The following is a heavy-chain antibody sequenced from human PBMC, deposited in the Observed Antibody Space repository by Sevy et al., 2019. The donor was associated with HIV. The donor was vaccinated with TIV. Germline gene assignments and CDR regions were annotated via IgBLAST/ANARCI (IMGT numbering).Heavy chain of an antibody. CDR1: GFTFSSYW. J-gene: IGHJ5*02. CDR3: ATSGGET. D-gene: IGHD3-16*01. V-gene: IGHV3-7*01. CDR2: IKQDGSEK. Sequence: GGSLRLSCAASGFTFSSYWMNWIRQPPGKGLEWVANIKQDGSEKYYVDSVKGRFTISRDNAKNSLYLEMNTLRAEDTAVYYCATSGGETWGQGTLVTVSS.